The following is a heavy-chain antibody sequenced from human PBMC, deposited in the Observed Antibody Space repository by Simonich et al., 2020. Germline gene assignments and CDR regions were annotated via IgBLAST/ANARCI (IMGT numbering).Heavy chain of an antibody. J-gene: IGHJ3*02. V-gene: IGHV4-39*01. CDR1: GGSISSSSYY. CDR2: IYYSGRT. D-gene: IGHD6-13*01. CDR3: ARHAGFAFDI. Sequence: QLQLQESGPGLVKPSETLSLTCTVSGGSISSSSYYWGWIRQPPGKGLGWIGGIYYSGRTHSNQSLKSRVTISVDTSKNHFSLKLSSVTAADTAVYYCARHAGFAFDIWGQGTMVTVSS.